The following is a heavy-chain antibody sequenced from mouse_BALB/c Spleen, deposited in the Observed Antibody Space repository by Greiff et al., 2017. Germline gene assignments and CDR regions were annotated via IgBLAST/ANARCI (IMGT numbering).Heavy chain of an antibody. J-gene: IGHJ4*01. CDR3: AKESYGDYYAMDY. Sequence: VKLMESGPGLVAPSQSLSITCTVSGFSLTGYGVNWVRQPPGKGLEWLGMIWGDGSTDYNSALKSRLSISKDNSKSQVFLKMNSLQTGDTDGYYCAKESYGDYYAMDYGGQGTSVTVSS. D-gene: IGHD2-12*01. V-gene: IGHV2-6-7*01. CDR1: GFSLTGYG. CDR2: IWGDGST.